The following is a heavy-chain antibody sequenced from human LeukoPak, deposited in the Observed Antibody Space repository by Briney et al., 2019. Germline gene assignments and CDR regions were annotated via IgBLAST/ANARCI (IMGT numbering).Heavy chain of an antibody. V-gene: IGHV3-30*02. D-gene: IGHD2-8*02. Sequence: GGSLGLSCAASGFTFSSSAMHWVRQGPGKGLEWVAYIAHHGNNKYYADSVKGRVTISRDNSKGTLYLQMNSLRADDTAVYYCAKDGSWSCTDWGQGTLVTVSS. CDR3: AKDGSWSCTD. CDR2: IAHHGNNK. J-gene: IGHJ4*02. CDR1: GFTFSSSA.